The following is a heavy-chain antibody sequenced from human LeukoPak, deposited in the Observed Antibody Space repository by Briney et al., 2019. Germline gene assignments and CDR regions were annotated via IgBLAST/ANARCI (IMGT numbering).Heavy chain of an antibody. D-gene: IGHD2-2*02. CDR1: GYTFTGYY. Sequence: GASVKVSCKASGYTFTGYYMHWVRQAPGQGLEWMGWINPNSGGTNYAQKFQGRVTMTRDTSISTAYMELSRLRSDDTAVHYCARDRDYCSSTSCYTNWFDPWGQGTLVTVSS. CDR2: INPNSGGT. J-gene: IGHJ5*02. CDR3: ARDRDYCSSTSCYTNWFDP. V-gene: IGHV1-2*02.